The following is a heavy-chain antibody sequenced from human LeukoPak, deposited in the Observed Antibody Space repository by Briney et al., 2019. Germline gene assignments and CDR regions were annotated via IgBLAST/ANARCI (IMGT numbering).Heavy chain of an antibody. CDR3: AREPSGGWTLNAFDP. CDR1: GFTLSHYW. J-gene: IGHJ3*01. D-gene: IGHD2-15*01. CDR2: MNGEGTTT. V-gene: IGHV3-74*03. Sequence: GGSLRLSCEASGFTLSHYWMHWVRQVPGKGLFWVARMNGEGTTTTYADPVKGRFTISRDNAKNMVFLQMNSLRDDDTAVYYCAREPSGGWTLNAFDPWGQGTMVTVPS.